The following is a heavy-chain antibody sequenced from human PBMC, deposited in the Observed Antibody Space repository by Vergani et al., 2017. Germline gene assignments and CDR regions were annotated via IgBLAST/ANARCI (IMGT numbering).Heavy chain of an antibody. CDR2: IIPILGIA. CDR1: GGTFSSYT. D-gene: IGHD2-15*01. CDR3: ARDLGYCSGGSCSY. Sequence: QVQLVQSGAEVKKPGSSVKVSCKASGGTFSSYTISWVRQATGQGLEWMGRIIPILGIANYAQKFQCRVTITADKSTSTAYMELSSLRSEDTAVYYCARDLGYCSGGSCSYWGQGTLVTVSS. V-gene: IGHV1-69*08. J-gene: IGHJ4*02.